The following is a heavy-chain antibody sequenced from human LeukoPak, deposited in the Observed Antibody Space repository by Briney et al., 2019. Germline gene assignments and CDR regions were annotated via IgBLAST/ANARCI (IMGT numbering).Heavy chain of an antibody. CDR2: IYYSGST. V-gene: IGHV4-59*01. D-gene: IGHD3-9*01. CDR1: GGSISSYY. CDR3: ARLREPDYDILTGWLFDY. Sequence: ASETLSLTCTVSGGSISSYYWSWIRQPPGKGLEWIGYIYYSGSTNYNPSLESRVTISVDTSKNQFSLKLSSVTAADTAVYYCARLREPDYDILTGWLFDYWGQGTLVTVSS. J-gene: IGHJ4*02.